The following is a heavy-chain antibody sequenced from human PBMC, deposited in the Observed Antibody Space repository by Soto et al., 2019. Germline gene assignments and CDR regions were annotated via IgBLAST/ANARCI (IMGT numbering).Heavy chain of an antibody. V-gene: IGHV4-30-4*01. J-gene: IGHJ6*02. CDR3: PREAGWELPVDYYGMDV. D-gene: IGHD1-26*01. CDR1: GGSISSGDYY. Sequence: PSETLSLTXTVSGGSISSGDYYWSWIRQPPGKGLEWIGYTYYSGSTYYKPSLKSRVTISVDTSKKQFSLKLSSVTAADTAVYYCPREAGWELPVDYYGMDVWGQGTTVTVSS. CDR2: TYYSGST.